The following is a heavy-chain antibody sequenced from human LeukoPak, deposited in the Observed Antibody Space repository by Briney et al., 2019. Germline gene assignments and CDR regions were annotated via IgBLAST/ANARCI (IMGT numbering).Heavy chain of an antibody. CDR2: INPSGGST. Sequence: ASVKVSCKASGYIFTSHYMHWMRQAPGQGLEWMGMINPSGGSTVYAQKFQGRVTMTRDTSTSTVDMELSGLRSEDTAMYYCATYSYGSVDPWGQGTLVTVSS. V-gene: IGHV1-46*01. J-gene: IGHJ5*02. D-gene: IGHD5-18*01. CDR3: ATYSYGSVDP. CDR1: GYIFTSHY.